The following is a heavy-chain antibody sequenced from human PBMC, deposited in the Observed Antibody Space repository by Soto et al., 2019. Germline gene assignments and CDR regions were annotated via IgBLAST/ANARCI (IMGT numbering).Heavy chain of an antibody. D-gene: IGHD6-19*01. CDR1: GFTFSTFS. Sequence: EVQLVESGGGSVQPGGSLRLSCAASGFTFSTFSMNWVRQAPGRGLEWISYISGGGRPISYADSVKGLFTISRDNAKNSLDLQMDSLTDEDTAVYYCARDLGWAFDSWGQGTLVTVSS. CDR3: ARDLGWAFDS. CDR2: ISGGGRPI. V-gene: IGHV3-48*02. J-gene: IGHJ4*02.